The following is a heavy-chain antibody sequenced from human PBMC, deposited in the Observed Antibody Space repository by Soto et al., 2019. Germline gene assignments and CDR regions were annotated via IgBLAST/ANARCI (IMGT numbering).Heavy chain of an antibody. CDR3: ASGDPPLRFGE. J-gene: IGHJ6*02. Sequence: QVQLVESGGGLVKPGGSLRLSCAASGFTFSDYYMSWIRQAPGKGLEWVSYISSSSSCTNYADSVKGRFTISRDSAKNSLYLQMYSLRAEDTAVYYGASGDPPLRFGEGGQGTTVTVSS. CDR1: GFTFSDYY. CDR2: ISSSSSCT. V-gene: IGHV3-11*05. D-gene: IGHD3-10*01.